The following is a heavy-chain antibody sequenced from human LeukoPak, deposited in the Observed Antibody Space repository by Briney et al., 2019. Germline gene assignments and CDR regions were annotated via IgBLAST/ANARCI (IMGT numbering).Heavy chain of an antibody. J-gene: IGHJ5*02. CDR3: AKDRGNYDSSGYYH. CDR2: ITGSGGSA. Sequence: GGSLRLSCAASGFSFSSYAMSWVRQAPGKGLEWVSGITGSGGSANYADSVKGRFTISRDNSKNTLYLQMNSLRAEDTAVYCCAKDRGNYDSSGYYHWGQRTLVTVSS. D-gene: IGHD3-22*01. V-gene: IGHV3-23*01. CDR1: GFSFSSYA.